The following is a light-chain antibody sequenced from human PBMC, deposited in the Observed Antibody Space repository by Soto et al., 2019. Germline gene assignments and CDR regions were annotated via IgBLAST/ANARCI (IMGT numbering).Light chain of an antibody. J-gene: IGLJ1*01. V-gene: IGLV2-14*03. CDR2: DVS. CDR1: SSDVGGYNY. Sequence: QSALTQPDSVSGSPGQSITISCTGTSSDVGGYNYVSWYQHHPGKAPKIIIYDVSNRPSGVSIRFSGSKSDNTASLTISGLQPEDEADYHCSSYTTSNTRQIVFGTGTKLTVL. CDR3: SSYTTSNTRQIV.